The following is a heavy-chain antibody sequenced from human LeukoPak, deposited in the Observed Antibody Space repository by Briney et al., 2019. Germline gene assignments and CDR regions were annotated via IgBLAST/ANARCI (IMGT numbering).Heavy chain of an antibody. Sequence: GGSLRLSCAASGFTFSSYGMHWVRQAPGKGLEWVAVISYDGSNKYYADSVKGRFTITRDNSKNTLYLQMNSLRAEDTAVYYCAKGLGCSSTSCPLPHYGMDVWGQGTTVTVSS. CDR1: GFTFSSYG. J-gene: IGHJ6*02. D-gene: IGHD2-2*01. V-gene: IGHV3-30*18. CDR2: ISYDGSNK. CDR3: AKGLGCSSTSCPLPHYGMDV.